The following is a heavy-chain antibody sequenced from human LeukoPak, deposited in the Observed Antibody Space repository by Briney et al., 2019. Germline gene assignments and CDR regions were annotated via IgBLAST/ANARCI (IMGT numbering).Heavy chain of an antibody. V-gene: IGHV3-21*04. CDR1: GFPFPTYA. Sequence: GGSLRLSCVASGFPFPTYAMMWVRQAPGKGLEWVSSVRVSDGARFYADSVKGRFTISRDNAKNSLYLQMNSLRAEDTAVYYCARRGVLWFGELFYYGMDVWGQGTTVTVSS. CDR3: ARRGVLWFGELFYYGMDV. D-gene: IGHD3-10*01. CDR2: VRVSDGAR. J-gene: IGHJ6*02.